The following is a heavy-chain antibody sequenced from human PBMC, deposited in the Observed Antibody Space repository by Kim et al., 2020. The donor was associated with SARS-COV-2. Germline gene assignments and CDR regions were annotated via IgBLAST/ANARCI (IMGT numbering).Heavy chain of an antibody. Sequence: GGSLRLSCAASGFTFSSYGMHWVRQAPGKGLEWVAVISYDGSNKYYADSVKGRFTISRDNSKNTLYLQMNSLRAEDTAVYYCAKEELQQPVGEYFDYWGQGTLVTVSS. V-gene: IGHV3-30*18. J-gene: IGHJ4*02. CDR1: GFTFSSYG. CDR2: ISYDGSNK. D-gene: IGHD6-13*01. CDR3: AKEELQQPVGEYFDY.